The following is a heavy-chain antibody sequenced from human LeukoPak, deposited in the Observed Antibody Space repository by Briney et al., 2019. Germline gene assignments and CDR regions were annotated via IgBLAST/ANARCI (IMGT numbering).Heavy chain of an antibody. CDR3: ARARSRSVQGTIPGWAWNLDL. D-gene: IGHD3-10*01. CDR2: IGWNTGSF. CDR1: GFMFDDHA. Sequence: PGGSLRLSCAAYGFMFDDHAMHWVRQAPGKGLEWVSGIGWNTGSFDYVDSVKGRFTVSRDNVKKSLYLQMNSLTSEDTALYYCARARSRSVQGTIPGWAWNLDLWGRGTLVTVSS. V-gene: IGHV3-9*01. J-gene: IGHJ2*01.